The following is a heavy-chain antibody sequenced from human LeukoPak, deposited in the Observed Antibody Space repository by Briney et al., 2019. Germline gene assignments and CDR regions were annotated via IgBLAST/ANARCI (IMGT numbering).Heavy chain of an antibody. Sequence: SETLSLTCTVSGGSISSGDYYWSWIRQPPGKGLEWIGYIYYSGSTYYNPSLKSRVTISVDTSKNQFSLKLSSVTAADTAVYYCARAFMVRVRFDPRGQGTLVTVSS. D-gene: IGHD3-10*01. CDR1: GGSISSGDYY. CDR3: ARAFMVRVRFDP. V-gene: IGHV4-30-4*01. CDR2: IYYSGST. J-gene: IGHJ5*02.